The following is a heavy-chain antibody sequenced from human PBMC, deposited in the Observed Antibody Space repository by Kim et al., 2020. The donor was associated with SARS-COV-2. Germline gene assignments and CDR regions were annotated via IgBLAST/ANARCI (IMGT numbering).Heavy chain of an antibody. CDR1: GYTFTSYY. J-gene: IGHJ5*02. CDR2: INPSVGST. D-gene: IGHD3-3*01. CDR3: ARGVAIWSGHNCLDP. V-gene: IGHV1-46*01. Sequence: ASVKVSCKASGYTFTSYYIHWVRQAPGQGLELMGIINPSVGSTTYAQRFQGRVTMTRDTSTSTVYMELSSLRFEDTAFYYCARGVAIWSGHNCLDPWGQGTLVTVSS.